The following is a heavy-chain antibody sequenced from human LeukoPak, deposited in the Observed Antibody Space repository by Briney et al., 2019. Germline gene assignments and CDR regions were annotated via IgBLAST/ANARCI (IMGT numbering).Heavy chain of an antibody. CDR1: GFTFGGRL. Sequence: QPGGSLRLSCAVSGFTFGGRLMHWVRQAPGKGLVWVALIKDDGSTTNYADSVKGRFTASRDDAKNTVYLQMSSLRAEDTAVYYCHPLAFVTNWGQGTLVTVSS. CDR3: HPLAFVTN. V-gene: IGHV3-74*01. J-gene: IGHJ4*02. D-gene: IGHD2-8*01. CDR2: IKDDGSTT.